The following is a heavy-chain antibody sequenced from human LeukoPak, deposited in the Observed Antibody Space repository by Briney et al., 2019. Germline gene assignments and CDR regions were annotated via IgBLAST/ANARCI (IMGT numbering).Heavy chain of an antibody. CDR2: IYTSGST. J-gene: IGHJ6*03. Sequence: SETLSLTCTVSGGSISSYYWSWIRQPPGKGLEWIGYIYTSGSTNYNPSLKSRVTISVDTSKNQFSLKLSSVTAADTAVYYCASNLAAAGYPYYSYMDVWGKGTTVTVSS. CDR3: ASNLAAAGYPYYSYMDV. CDR1: GGSISSYY. D-gene: IGHD6-13*01. V-gene: IGHV4-4*09.